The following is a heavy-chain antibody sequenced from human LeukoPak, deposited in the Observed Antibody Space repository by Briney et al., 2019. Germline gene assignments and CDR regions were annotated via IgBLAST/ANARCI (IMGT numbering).Heavy chain of an antibody. V-gene: IGHV1-46*01. J-gene: IGHJ4*02. D-gene: IGHD4-23*01. CDR2: INPSGGRT. CDR3: AREASGGYFDY. Sequence: ASVKVSCKASGYTFTSYYIDWVRQAPGQGLEWMGIINPSGGRTTYAQKFQGRVTMTRDTSTSTVYMDLNSLRSEDTAVYYCAREASGGYFDYWGQGTLVTVSS. CDR1: GYTFTSYY.